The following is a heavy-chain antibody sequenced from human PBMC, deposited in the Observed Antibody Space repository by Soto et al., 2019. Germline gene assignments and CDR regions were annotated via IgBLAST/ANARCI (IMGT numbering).Heavy chain of an antibody. Sequence: ASVKVSCKASGDTISNYAISWVRQAPGQGLEWMGGTTPVLGTVDYAQKFQGRVTITADESTSTSYMDLNSLTSEDTAVYYCVIGESSDTGDFWGQGTLVTVSS. V-gene: IGHV1-69*13. CDR2: TTPVLGTV. D-gene: IGHD3-22*01. J-gene: IGHJ4*02. CDR1: GDTISNYA. CDR3: VIGESSDTGDF.